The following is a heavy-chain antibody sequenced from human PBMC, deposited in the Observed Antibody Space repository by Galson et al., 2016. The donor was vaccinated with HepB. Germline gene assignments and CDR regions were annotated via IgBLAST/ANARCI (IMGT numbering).Heavy chain of an antibody. CDR1: GFTFRSYA. D-gene: IGHD2-15*01. Sequence: YLRLSCAASGFTFRSYAMYWVRQPPGKGLEYISAISSNGGTTYYADSVKGIFTICRDNSKNTLHLQMASLRAEDMAVYYCARWGTGSWYDYWGQGTLVTVSS. CDR2: ISSNGGTT. V-gene: IGHV3-64*02. CDR3: ARWGTGSWYDY. J-gene: IGHJ4*02.